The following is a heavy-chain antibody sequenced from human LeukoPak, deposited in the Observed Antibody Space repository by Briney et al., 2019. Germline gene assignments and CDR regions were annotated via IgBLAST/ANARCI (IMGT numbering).Heavy chain of an antibody. D-gene: IGHD4/OR15-4a*01. Sequence: GGSLRLSCAASGFTFSSYSMNWVRQAPGKGLEWVANIKQDGNEKYYVDSVKGRFTISRDNAKNSLDLQMNSLRAEDTAVYYCARDTLGEGEDANYAVYYFDYWGQGTPVTVSS. CDR2: IKQDGNEK. CDR3: ARDTLGEGEDANYAVYYFDY. CDR1: GFTFSSYS. J-gene: IGHJ4*02. V-gene: IGHV3-7*01.